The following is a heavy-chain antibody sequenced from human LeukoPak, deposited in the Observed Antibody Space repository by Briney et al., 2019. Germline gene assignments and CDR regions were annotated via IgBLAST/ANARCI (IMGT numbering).Heavy chain of an antibody. CDR2: IHKDGSAK. CDR1: GFTFSGYW. Sequence: GGSLRLSCGASGFTFSGYWMSWVRQAPGKGLEWVANIHKDGSAKRYVDSVKGRFTISRDNAKSSLYLQMHSLRVEDTAVYYCARDRGFGADDSWGQGSLVTVSS. CDR3: ARDRGFGADDS. D-gene: IGHD3-10*01. V-gene: IGHV3-7*01. J-gene: IGHJ4*02.